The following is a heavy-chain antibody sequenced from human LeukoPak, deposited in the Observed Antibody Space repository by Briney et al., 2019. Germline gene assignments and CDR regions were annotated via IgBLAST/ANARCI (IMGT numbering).Heavy chain of an antibody. V-gene: IGHV3-11*01. Sequence: GGSLRLSCAASGFTFSSYAMSWIRQAPGKGLEWVSYISSSGSTIYYADSVKGRFTISRDNAKNSLYLQMNSLRAEDTAVYYCARETAAGYAFDIWGQGTMVTVSS. D-gene: IGHD6-13*01. CDR1: GFTFSSYA. J-gene: IGHJ3*02. CDR2: ISSSGSTI. CDR3: ARETAAGYAFDI.